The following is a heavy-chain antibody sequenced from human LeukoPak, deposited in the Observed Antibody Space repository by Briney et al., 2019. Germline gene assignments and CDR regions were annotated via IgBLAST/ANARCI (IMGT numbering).Heavy chain of an antibody. CDR1: GGSISSYY. CDR3: ARDWYDILTGYNNWFDP. Sequence: PSETLSLTCTVSGGSISSYYWTWIRQPAGKGLEWIGRIYTSGSTNYNPSLKSRVTMSVDTSKNQFSLKLSSVTAADTAVYYCARDWYDILTGYNNWFDPWGQGTLVTVSS. J-gene: IGHJ5*02. D-gene: IGHD3-9*01. V-gene: IGHV4-4*07. CDR2: IYTSGST.